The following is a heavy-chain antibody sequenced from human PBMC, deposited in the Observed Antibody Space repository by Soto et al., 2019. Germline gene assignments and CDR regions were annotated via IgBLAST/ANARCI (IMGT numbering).Heavy chain of an antibody. CDR3: SRGTYYPQSSGLNADY. CDR1: GFSFNDYA. CDR2: ISSDGHHQ. Sequence: RLSCATSGFSFNDYAMYWVRQAPGQGLEWVAIISSDGHHQFYLDNLRGRFTVSRDNSKNTLYLQMNSLRPEDTAVYYCSRGTYYPQSSGLNADYWGPGTVVTVSS. D-gene: IGHD3-22*01. J-gene: IGHJ4*02. V-gene: IGHV3-30*03.